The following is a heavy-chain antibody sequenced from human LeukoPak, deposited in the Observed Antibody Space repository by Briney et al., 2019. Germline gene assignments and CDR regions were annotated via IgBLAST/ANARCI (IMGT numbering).Heavy chain of an antibody. V-gene: IGHV4-39*01. CDR2: IFHSGTT. CDR3: ARHEEEDGYNAKTFDY. CDR1: GGSISSSTNY. Sequence: SETLSLTCTVSGGSISSSTNYWGWVRQPPGKGLECIGSIFHSGTTYYNPSLKSRVTISVDTSKNQFSLKLSSVTAADTAVYYCARHEEEDGYNAKTFDYWGQGTLVTVSS. J-gene: IGHJ4*02. D-gene: IGHD5-24*01.